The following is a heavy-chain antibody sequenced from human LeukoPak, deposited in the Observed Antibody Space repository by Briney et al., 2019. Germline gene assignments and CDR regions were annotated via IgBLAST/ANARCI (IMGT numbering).Heavy chain of an antibody. CDR3: ARVRAVVGAIAEYNWFDP. CDR1: GDSVTSSSYY. J-gene: IGHJ5*02. V-gene: IGHV4-39*02. Sequence: SETLPLTCTVSGDSVTSSSYYWGWLRQPPGKGLEWIGSIQHTGTTFYNPSLKSRVTISVDTSKNQFSLTLNSVTAADTAVYYCARVRAVVGAIAEYNWFDPWGQGTLVTVSS. CDR2: IQHTGTT. D-gene: IGHD1-26*01.